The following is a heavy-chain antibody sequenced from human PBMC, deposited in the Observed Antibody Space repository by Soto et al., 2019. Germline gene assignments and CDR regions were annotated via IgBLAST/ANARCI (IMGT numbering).Heavy chain of an antibody. Sequence: GGSLRLSCATSGLTFSNYAMSWVRQAPGGGLEWVSSMSGSSSTTYYADSVKSRLTITKDTSKNQVVLTMTDLDPVDTATYFCAHRYGGNYYRWYFDSWGQGTLVTVSS. V-gene: IGHV3-23*01. CDR2: MSGSSSTT. CDR1: GLTFSNYA. CDR3: AHRYGGNYYRWYFDS. J-gene: IGHJ4*02. D-gene: IGHD1-26*01.